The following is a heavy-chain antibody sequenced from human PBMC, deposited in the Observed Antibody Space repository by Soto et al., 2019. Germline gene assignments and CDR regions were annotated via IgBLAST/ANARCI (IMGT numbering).Heavy chain of an antibody. CDR2: ISSNGGST. Sequence: PGGSRRVSCAASGFTFSSYAMHWVRQAPGKGLEYVSAISSNGGSTYYANSVKGRFTISRDNSKNTLYLQMGSLRAEDMAVYYCARDISDNNFYCYDYYYYYIDVCAQRTAVPVS. CDR1: GFTFSSYA. J-gene: IGHJ6*03. CDR3: ARDISDNNFYCYDYYYYYIDV. D-gene: IGHD3-9*01. V-gene: IGHV3-64*01.